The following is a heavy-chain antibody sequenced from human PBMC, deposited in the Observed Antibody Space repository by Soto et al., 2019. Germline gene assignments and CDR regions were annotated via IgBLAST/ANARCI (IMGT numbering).Heavy chain of an antibody. CDR1: GDSVSSNSAA. J-gene: IGHJ6*02. CDR2: TYYRSKWYN. Sequence: PSQTLSLTCAISGDSVSSNSAAWNWIRQSPSRGLEWLGRTYYRSKWYNDYAVSVKSRITINPDTSNYQLSLQLNSVTPEDTAVYYCARGEAARPFDYYYYYGMDVWGQGTTVTVSS. CDR3: ARGEAARPFDYYYYYGMDV. V-gene: IGHV6-1*01. D-gene: IGHD6-6*01.